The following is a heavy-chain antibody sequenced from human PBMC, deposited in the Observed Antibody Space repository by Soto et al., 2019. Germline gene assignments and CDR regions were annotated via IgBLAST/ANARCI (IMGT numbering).Heavy chain of an antibody. J-gene: IGHJ4*02. V-gene: IGHV3-30*18. CDR1: GFTFSSYG. D-gene: IGHD5-12*01. CDR2: ISYDGSNK. Sequence: GGSLRLSCAASGFTFSSYGMHWVRQAPGKGLEWVAVISYDGSNKYYADSVKGRFTISRDNSKNTLYLQMNSLRAEDTAVYYCAKDIFPIVATISDYCGQGTLVIVSS. CDR3: AKDIFPIVATISDY.